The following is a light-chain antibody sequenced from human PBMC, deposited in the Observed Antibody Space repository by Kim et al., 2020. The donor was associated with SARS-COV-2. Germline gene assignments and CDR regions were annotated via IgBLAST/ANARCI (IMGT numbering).Light chain of an antibody. CDR3: QSYDSTNVV. CDR2: ANN. CDR1: SGTIASKY. Sequence: GKAVTISGSRSSGTIASKYVQWYQQRPGSAPTTVIQANNQRPSGVPDRFSGSIDSSSNSASLTISALRTEDEADYYCQSYDSTNVVFGGGTQLTVL. V-gene: IGLV6-57*03. J-gene: IGLJ3*02.